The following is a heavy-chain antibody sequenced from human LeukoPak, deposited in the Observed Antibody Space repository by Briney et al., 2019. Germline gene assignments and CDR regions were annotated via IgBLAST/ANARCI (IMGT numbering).Heavy chain of an antibody. D-gene: IGHD2-15*01. Sequence: PGGSLRLSCAASGFTFSSYAMSWVRQAPGKGLEWVSAISGSGGSTYYADSVKSRFTISRDNSKNTLYLQMNSLRAEDTAVYYCAKANDIVVVVAPFDYWGQGTLVTVSS. J-gene: IGHJ4*02. V-gene: IGHV3-23*01. CDR1: GFTFSSYA. CDR2: ISGSGGST. CDR3: AKANDIVVVVAPFDY.